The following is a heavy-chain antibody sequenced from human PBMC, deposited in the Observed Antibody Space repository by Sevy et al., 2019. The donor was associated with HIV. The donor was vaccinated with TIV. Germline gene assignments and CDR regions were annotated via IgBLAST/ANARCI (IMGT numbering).Heavy chain of an antibody. V-gene: IGHV3-23*01. J-gene: IGHJ4*02. D-gene: IGHD2-8*01. CDR3: AKLAVFQRLPYYFDY. Sequence: GGSLRLSCAASGFTFSSYAMSWVRQAPGKGLEWVSAISGSGGSTYYADSVKGRFTISRDNSKNTLYLQMNSLRAEDTAVYHCAKLAVFQRLPYYFDYWGQGTLVTVSS. CDR1: GFTFSSYA. CDR2: ISGSGGST.